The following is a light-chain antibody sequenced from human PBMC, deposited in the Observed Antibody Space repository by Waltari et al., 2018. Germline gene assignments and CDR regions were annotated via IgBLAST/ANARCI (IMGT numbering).Light chain of an antibody. V-gene: IGKV3-15*01. CDR3: QQYHEWPYT. CDR2: AAF. Sequence: ETVMIQSPATLSVFPGETVNLPCRASQSGRNNLAGYPQTPGQPPRLLIYAAFSRGNAIPGRFGGSGSGTDFALTITPLQSEDVGVYYCQQYHEWPYTFGQGTKLEI. CDR1: QSGRNN. J-gene: IGKJ2*01.